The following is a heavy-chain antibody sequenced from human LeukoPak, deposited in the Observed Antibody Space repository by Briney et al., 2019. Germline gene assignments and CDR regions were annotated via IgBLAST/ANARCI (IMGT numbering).Heavy chain of an antibody. CDR3: AGDPASYGDPSAWFDP. Sequence: GRSLRLSCAASGFTFSSYAMHWVRQAPGKGLEWVAVISYDGSNKYYADSVKGRFTISRDNSKNTLYLQMNSLRAEDTAVYHCAGDPASYGDPSAWFDPWGQGTLVTVSS. D-gene: IGHD4-17*01. V-gene: IGHV3-30*04. CDR2: ISYDGSNK. CDR1: GFTFSSYA. J-gene: IGHJ5*02.